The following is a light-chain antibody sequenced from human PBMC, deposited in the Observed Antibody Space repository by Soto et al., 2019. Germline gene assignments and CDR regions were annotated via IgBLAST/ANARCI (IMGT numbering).Light chain of an antibody. CDR3: QQRRYWPVT. CDR2: DAS. Sequence: ESVLTQAPAIVSMSPGERATLSCRASQSVSSYFAWYQQKPGQAPRLLIYDASNRATGVPARFSGSGSGTDVTLTISSLEPEDFAVYYCQQRRYWPVTFGQGTKVEIK. V-gene: IGKV3-11*01. CDR1: QSVSSY. J-gene: IGKJ1*01.